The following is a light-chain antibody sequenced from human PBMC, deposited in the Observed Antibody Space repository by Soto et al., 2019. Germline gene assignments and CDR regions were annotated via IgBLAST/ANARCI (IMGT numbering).Light chain of an antibody. CDR2: RNT. V-gene: IGLV1-40*01. J-gene: IGLJ1*01. CDR3: QSYDSTLRGSV. Sequence: QSVLTQPPSVSGAPGQRVTISCTGSTSNIGAGYDVHWYQQLPGTTPKLLIYRNTNRPSGVPDRSSGSKSGTSASLAITGLQAEDEADYYCQSYDSTLRGSVFGTGTKVTVL. CDR1: TSNIGAGYD.